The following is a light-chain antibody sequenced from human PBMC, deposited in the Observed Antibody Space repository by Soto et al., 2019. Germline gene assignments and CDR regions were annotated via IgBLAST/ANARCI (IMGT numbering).Light chain of an antibody. CDR1: SSNIGRDY. J-gene: IGLJ1*01. CDR3: VAWDDSLSGYV. Sequence: QSVLTQPRSVSAAPGQKVTISCSGSSSNIGRDYVYWYQQFPGTAPKLLIYRGNQRPSGVPDRFSGSKSGTSASLAISGLRSDDESDYYCVAWDDSLSGYVFGTGTKLTVL. V-gene: IGLV1-47*01. CDR2: RGN.